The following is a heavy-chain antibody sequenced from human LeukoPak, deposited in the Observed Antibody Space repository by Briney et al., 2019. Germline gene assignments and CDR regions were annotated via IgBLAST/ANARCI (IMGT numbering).Heavy chain of an antibody. CDR3: ARGGMVVVVFDY. CDR2: IYYSGST. D-gene: IGHD3-22*01. Sequence: NPSETLSLTCTVSGGYISSSRYYWGWIRQPPGKGVEWIGSIYYSGSTYYNPSLKSRVTISVDTSKNQFSLKLSSVTAADTAVYYCARGGMVVVVFDYWGQGTLVTVSS. V-gene: IGHV4-39*01. J-gene: IGHJ4*02. CDR1: GGYISSSRYY.